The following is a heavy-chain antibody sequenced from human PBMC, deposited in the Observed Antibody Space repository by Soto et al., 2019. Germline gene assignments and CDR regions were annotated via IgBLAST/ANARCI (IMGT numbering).Heavy chain of an antibody. V-gene: IGHV4-39*01. Sequence: SETLSLTCTVSGGSISSSSYYWGWIRQPPGKGLEWIGSIYYSGSTYYNPSLKSRVTISVDTSKNQFSLKLSSVTAADTAVYYCPRHMRWLQFAPSSFDPWGQGTLVTVSS. CDR1: GGSISSSSYY. CDR3: PRHMRWLQFAPSSFDP. J-gene: IGHJ5*02. CDR2: IYYSGST. D-gene: IGHD5-12*01.